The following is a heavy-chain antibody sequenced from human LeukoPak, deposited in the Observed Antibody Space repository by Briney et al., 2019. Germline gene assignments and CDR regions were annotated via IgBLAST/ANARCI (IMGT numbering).Heavy chain of an antibody. J-gene: IGHJ4*02. D-gene: IGHD3-9*01. CDR1: GFTFSDYY. CDR2: ITSSSSDT. V-gene: IGHV3-11*05. CDR3: ARDYDILTGYFRGGFDY. Sequence: GGSLRLSCAASGFTFSDYYMSWIRQAPGKGLEWLSYITSSSSDTNYADSVKGRFTISRDNAKKSLYLQMNSLRAEDTAVYYCARDYDILTGYFRGGFDYWGQGTLVTVSS.